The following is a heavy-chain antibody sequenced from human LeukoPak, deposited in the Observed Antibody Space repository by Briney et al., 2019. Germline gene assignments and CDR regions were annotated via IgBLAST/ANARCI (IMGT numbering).Heavy chain of an antibody. CDR1: GFTFSSYW. CDR3: AREDTAMVTGFDY. V-gene: IGHV3-7*01. D-gene: IGHD5-18*01. Sequence: GGSLRLSCAASGFTFSSYWMSWVRQAPGKGLEWVANIKQDGSEKYYVDSVKGRFTISRDNAKNSLYLQMNSLRAEDTAVYYCAREDTAMVTGFDYWGQGTLVTVSS. CDR2: IKQDGSEK. J-gene: IGHJ4*02.